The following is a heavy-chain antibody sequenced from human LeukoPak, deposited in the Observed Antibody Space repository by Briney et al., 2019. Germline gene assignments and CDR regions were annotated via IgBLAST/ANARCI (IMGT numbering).Heavy chain of an antibody. Sequence: ASVTVSCKASGYTFTGYYMHWVRQAPGQGLEWMGWINPNRGGTNYAQKFQGRVTMTRDTSISTAYMELSRLRSDDTAVYYCARAPVIVVVPAAIRGIYWFDPWGQGTLVTVSS. V-gene: IGHV1-2*02. J-gene: IGHJ5*02. D-gene: IGHD2-2*01. CDR1: GYTFTGYY. CDR3: ARAPVIVVVPAAIRGIYWFDP. CDR2: INPNRGGT.